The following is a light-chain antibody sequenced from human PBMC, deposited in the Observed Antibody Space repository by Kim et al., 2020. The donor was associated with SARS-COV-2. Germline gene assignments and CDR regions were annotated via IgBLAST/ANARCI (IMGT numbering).Light chain of an antibody. Sequence: PWERATLPNRASQSFCSSYLACSKQKPAEAPRLRIYGASSRVTGIPDRFSGSGSGTEFTLTISRLEPEDFAVYYCQQYGSSPPWTFGQGTKVDIK. V-gene: IGKV3-20*01. CDR2: GAS. CDR3: QQYGSSPPWT. J-gene: IGKJ1*01. CDR1: QSFCSSY.